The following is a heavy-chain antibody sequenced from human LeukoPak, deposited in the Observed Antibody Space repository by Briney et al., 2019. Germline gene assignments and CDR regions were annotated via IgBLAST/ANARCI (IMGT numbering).Heavy chain of an antibody. CDR2: INPDGGGT. V-gene: IGHV1-2*02. Sequence: ASVKDSCKASGYTFTGYYMHWVRQAPGQGLEWMGWINPDGGGTNYAQKFQGRVTMTRDTSISTAYMELSRLRSDDTAVYYCASLGRITMIVVVTDDAFDIWGQGTMVTVSS. CDR1: GYTFTGYY. CDR3: ASLGRITMIVVVTDDAFDI. D-gene: IGHD3-22*01. J-gene: IGHJ3*02.